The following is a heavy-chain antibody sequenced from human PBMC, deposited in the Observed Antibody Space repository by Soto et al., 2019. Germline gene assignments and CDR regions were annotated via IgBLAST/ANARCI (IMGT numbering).Heavy chain of an antibody. J-gene: IGHJ6*03. CDR2: IKQERSEK. CDR3: AIAIVVVPAAEGYYYYYYMDV. CDR1: GFTFSSHW. V-gene: IGHV3-7*01. Sequence: GGSLRLSWAASGFTFSSHWMSWVRQAPEKGLEWVAKIKQERSEKYYVDSVKGRFTISRDNAKNSLYLQMNSLRAEDTAVYYCAIAIVVVPAAEGYYYYYYMDVWGKGTTVTVSS. D-gene: IGHD2-2*01.